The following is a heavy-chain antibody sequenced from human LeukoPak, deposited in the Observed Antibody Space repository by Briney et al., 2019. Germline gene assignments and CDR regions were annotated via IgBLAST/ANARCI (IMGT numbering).Heavy chain of an antibody. CDR1: GDSISRGAYY. CDR3: ARGGSYYFDY. V-gene: IGHV4-31*03. Sequence: SETLSLTCTVSGDSISRGAYYWSWIRQHPGKGLEWIGYIYYSGSTHYNPSLKSRVTISVDTSKNQFSLKLSSVTAADTAVYHCARGGSYYFDYWGQGTLVTVSS. J-gene: IGHJ4*02. CDR2: IYYSGST. D-gene: IGHD1-26*01.